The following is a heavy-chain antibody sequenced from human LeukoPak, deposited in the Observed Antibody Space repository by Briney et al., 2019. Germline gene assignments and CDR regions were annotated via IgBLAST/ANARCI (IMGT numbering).Heavy chain of an antibody. CDR1: GGSISSFY. CDR2: IYTSGGT. V-gene: IGHV4-4*07. CDR3: ARDRSVDCSGGSCYSRLDP. D-gene: IGHD2-15*01. J-gene: IGHJ5*02. Sequence: PSETLSLTCTVSGGSISSFYWSWIRQPAGKGLEWIGRIYTSGGTNYNPSLKSRVTMSVDTSKNQFSLKLSSVTAADTAVYYCARDRSVDCSGGSCYSRLDPWGQGTLVTVSS.